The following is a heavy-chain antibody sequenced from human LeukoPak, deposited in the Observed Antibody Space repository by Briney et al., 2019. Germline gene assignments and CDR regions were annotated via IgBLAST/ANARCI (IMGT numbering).Heavy chain of an antibody. CDR1: NYTFTSYG. CDR2: ISAYNGNT. D-gene: IGHD6-13*01. V-gene: IGHV1-18*01. CDR3: AREIAAAGTNGNQDDY. J-gene: IGHJ4*02. Sequence: ASVKVSCKASNYTFTSYGITWVRQAPGQGLEWMGWISAYNGNTNYAQKLQGRVTMTRDMSTSTVYMELSSLRSEDTAVYYCAREIAAAGTNGNQDDYWGQGTLVTVSS.